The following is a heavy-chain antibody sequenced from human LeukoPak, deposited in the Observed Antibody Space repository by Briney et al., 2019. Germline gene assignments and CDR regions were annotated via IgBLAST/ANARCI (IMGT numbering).Heavy chain of an antibody. Sequence: PGGSLRLSCAASGFTFSSYSMNWVRQAPGKGLEWVSSISSSGSYIYYADSVKGRFTISRDNANKSLYLQLNSLRAEDTAVYFCAREPIYGLNFDHWGQGTLVTVSS. J-gene: IGHJ4*02. CDR3: AREPIYGLNFDH. D-gene: IGHD2/OR15-2a*01. V-gene: IGHV3-21*01. CDR2: ISSSGSYI. CDR1: GFTFSSYS.